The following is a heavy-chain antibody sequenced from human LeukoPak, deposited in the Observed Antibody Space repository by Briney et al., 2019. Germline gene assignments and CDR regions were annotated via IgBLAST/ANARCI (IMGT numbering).Heavy chain of an antibody. CDR1: GGSISGYY. Sequence: SETLSLTCTVSGGSISGYYWSWIRQPAGKGLGWIGRIYTSGSTNYNPSLKSRVTKSVDTSKNQFSLKLSSVTAADTAVYYCARASPATNKGAYGWFDPWGQGTLVTVSS. V-gene: IGHV4-4*07. CDR3: ARASPATNKGAYGWFDP. J-gene: IGHJ5*02. CDR2: IYTSGST. D-gene: IGHD3-16*01.